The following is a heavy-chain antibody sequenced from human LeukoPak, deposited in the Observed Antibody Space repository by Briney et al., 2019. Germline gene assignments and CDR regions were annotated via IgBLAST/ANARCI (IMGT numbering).Heavy chain of an antibody. CDR3: ARTIYYYYYMDV. Sequence: ASVKVSCKASGYTFTGYYMHWVRQAPGQGLEWMGWINPNSGGTNYAQKFQGRVTMTRDTSISTAYMELSRLRSDDTAVYYCARTIYYYYYMDVWGQGTLVTVSS. CDR2: INPNSGGT. J-gene: IGHJ6*03. V-gene: IGHV1-2*02. CDR1: GYTFTGYY.